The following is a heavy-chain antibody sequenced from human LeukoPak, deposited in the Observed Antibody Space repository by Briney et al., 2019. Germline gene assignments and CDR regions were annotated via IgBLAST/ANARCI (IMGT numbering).Heavy chain of an antibody. V-gene: IGHV6-1*01. J-gene: IGHJ4*02. CDR1: GDSVSSNSAT. CDR3: ARDLAGFGGYSYGMVDY. D-gene: IGHD5-18*01. Sequence: SQTLSLTCAISGDSVSSNSATWNWIRQSPSRGLEWLGRTYYRANWYNDYPLSVKSRITINPDTSKNQFSLHLNSVTPEDTAVYYCARDLAGFGGYSYGMVDYWGQGTLVTVSS. CDR2: TYYRANWYN.